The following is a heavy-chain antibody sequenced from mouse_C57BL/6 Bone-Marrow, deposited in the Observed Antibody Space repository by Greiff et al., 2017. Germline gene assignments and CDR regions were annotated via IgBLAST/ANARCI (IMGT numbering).Heavy chain of an antibody. CDR3: ARRVRRSYAMDY. CDR1: GYTFTSYG. Sequence: QVQLKESGAELARPGASVKMSCKASGYTFTSYGLSWVKQRTGPGLAWLGEIYPRSGNPYYNAKFKGKATLTADKTSSTAYMELRSLTSDDSAVYFCARRVRRSYAMDYWGQGTSVTVSS. V-gene: IGHV1-81*01. CDR2: IYPRSGNP. D-gene: IGHD2-14*01. J-gene: IGHJ4*01.